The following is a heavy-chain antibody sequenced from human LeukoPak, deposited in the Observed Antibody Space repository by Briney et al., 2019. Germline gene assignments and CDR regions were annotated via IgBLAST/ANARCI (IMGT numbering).Heavy chain of an antibody. D-gene: IGHD3-3*01. CDR2: IYHGDSDT. J-gene: IGHJ4*02. V-gene: IGHV5-51*01. Sequence: GDSLKISCKGSGYSFTSYWIGWVRQMPGKGLEWMGIIYHGDSDTRHSPSFQGQVTISSHKSMSTAYLPWSSLKASDTAMYYCARQGFWSGYEELAVDYWGQGTLATV. CDR3: ARQGFWSGYEELAVDY. CDR1: GYSFTSYW.